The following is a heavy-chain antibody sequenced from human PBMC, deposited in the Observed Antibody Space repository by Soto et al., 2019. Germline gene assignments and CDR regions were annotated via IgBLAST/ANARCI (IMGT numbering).Heavy chain of an antibody. CDR2: ISGSGGST. V-gene: IGHV3-23*01. D-gene: IGHD3-16*01. Sequence: GGSLRLSCAASGFTFSSYAMSWVRQAPGKGLEWVSAISGSGGSTYYADSVKGRFTISRDNSKNTLYLQMNSLRAEDTAVYYCAKDLDYVFYYYGMDVWGQGTTVTVSS. J-gene: IGHJ6*02. CDR3: AKDLDYVFYYYGMDV. CDR1: GFTFSSYA.